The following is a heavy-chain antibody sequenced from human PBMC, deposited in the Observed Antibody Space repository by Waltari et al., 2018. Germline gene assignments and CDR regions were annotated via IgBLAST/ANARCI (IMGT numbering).Heavy chain of an antibody. CDR1: GFTFSSYA. Sequence: QVQLVESGGGVVQPGRSLRLSCAASGFTFSSYAMHWVRQAPGKGLEWVAVISYDGSNQYYAHSVKGRITISRDNSKNTLYLQMNSLRAEDTAVYYCARGETIVVVVAATSGMDVWGQGTTVTVSS. D-gene: IGHD2-15*01. CDR3: ARGETIVVVVAATSGMDV. J-gene: IGHJ6*02. V-gene: IGHV3-30-3*01. CDR2: ISYDGSNQ.